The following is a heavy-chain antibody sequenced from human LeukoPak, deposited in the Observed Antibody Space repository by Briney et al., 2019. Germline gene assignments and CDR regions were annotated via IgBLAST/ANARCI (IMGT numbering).Heavy chain of an antibody. Sequence: SETLSLTCAVYGGSFSGYYWSWIRQPPGKGLEWIGEINHSGSTNYNPSLKSRVTISVDTSKNQFSLKLSSVTAADTAVYYCGKDPPGSRITMAAFDYSGQGTLVTVSS. CDR2: INHSGST. D-gene: IGHD3-10*01. CDR3: GKDPPGSRITMAAFDY. V-gene: IGHV4-34*01. J-gene: IGHJ4*02. CDR1: GGSFSGYY.